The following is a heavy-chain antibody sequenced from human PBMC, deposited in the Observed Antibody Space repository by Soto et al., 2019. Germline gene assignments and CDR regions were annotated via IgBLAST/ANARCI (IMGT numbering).Heavy chain of an antibody. J-gene: IGHJ4*02. D-gene: IGHD6-19*01. Sequence: EVQLVQSGAEVKKPGESLKISCKGSGYNFTNYWNGWVRQMPGKGLEWMGIIYPGDSDTRYSPSFQGQVTISADKSTGTAYLQLSSLKASDTAMYYCARRPPQLGSSGPYYFDNWGQGTLVTVSS. V-gene: IGHV5-51*01. CDR1: GYNFTNYW. CDR2: IYPGDSDT. CDR3: ARRPPQLGSSGPYYFDN.